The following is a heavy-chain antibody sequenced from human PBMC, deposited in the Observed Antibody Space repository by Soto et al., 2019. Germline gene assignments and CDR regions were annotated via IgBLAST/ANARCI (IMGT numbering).Heavy chain of an antibody. D-gene: IGHD3-10*01. J-gene: IGHJ6*02. CDR3: ARCPGEHYYYYGMDV. V-gene: IGHV4-31*03. Sequence: SETLSLTCTVSGGSISSGGYYWRWIRQPPGKGLEWIGYIYYSGSTYYTPSLKSRVTISVDTSKNQFSLKLSSVTAADTAVYYCARCPGEHYYYYGMDVWGQGXTVTVYS. CDR2: IYYSGST. CDR1: GGSISSGGYY.